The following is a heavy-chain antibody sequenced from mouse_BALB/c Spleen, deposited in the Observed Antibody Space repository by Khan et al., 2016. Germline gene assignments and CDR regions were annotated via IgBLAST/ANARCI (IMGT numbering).Heavy chain of an antibody. Sequence: QVQLKQSGAELAKPGASVKMSCKASGYTFTSYCMHWVKQRPGQGLEWIGYINPSTGYTEYNQKFKDKATLTADKSSSTAYMQLSSLTSEDSAVYYCAYYGNYDYWGQGTTLTVSS. CDR2: INPSTGYT. CDR1: GYTFTSYC. J-gene: IGHJ2*01. CDR3: AYYGNYDY. V-gene: IGHV1-7*01. D-gene: IGHD2-1*01.